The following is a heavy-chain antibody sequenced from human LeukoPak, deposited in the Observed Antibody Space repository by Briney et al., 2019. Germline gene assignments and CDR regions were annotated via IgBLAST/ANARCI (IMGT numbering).Heavy chain of an antibody. CDR2: IKQDGSEK. J-gene: IGHJ4*02. V-gene: IGHV3-7*01. D-gene: IGHD3-22*01. CDR3: ATDSSGFRH. Sequence: GGSLRLSCAASGLTFSSYWMRWVRQAPGKGLEWVANIKQDGSEKYYVDSVKGRFTISRDNAKNSLYLQMNSLRAEDTAVYYCATDSSGFRHWGQGTLVTVSS. CDR1: GLTFSSYW.